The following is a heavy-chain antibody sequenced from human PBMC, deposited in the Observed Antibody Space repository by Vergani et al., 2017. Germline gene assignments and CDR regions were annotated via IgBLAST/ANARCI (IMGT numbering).Heavy chain of an antibody. V-gene: IGHV3-30-3*01. CDR2: ISHDGNNK. J-gene: IGHJ6*04. CDR3: RGEMDV. Sequence: VQLVQSGGGQVQPGESLEVSCAASEFKISDFDIHWVRQAPGKGLEWVALISHDGNNKYYADSVKGRFTISRDNSKNTLYLQMNSLGAEDTANYYCRGEMDVWDKGTTVTVSS. CDR1: EFKISDFD.